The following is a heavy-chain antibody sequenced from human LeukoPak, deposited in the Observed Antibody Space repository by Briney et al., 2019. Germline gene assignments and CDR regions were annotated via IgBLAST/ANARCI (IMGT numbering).Heavy chain of an antibody. J-gene: IGHJ6*02. D-gene: IGHD3-10*01. V-gene: IGHV1-69*04. Sequence: ASVKVSCKASGGTFSSYAISWVRQAPGQGLEWMGRIIPILGIANYSQKFQGRVTITADKSTSQASMALSRMSSEATAVYYCESPKVRGVIFFGYYYYGMDVWGQGTTVTVSS. CDR3: ESPKVRGVIFFGYYYYGMDV. CDR1: GGTFSSYA. CDR2: IIPILGIA.